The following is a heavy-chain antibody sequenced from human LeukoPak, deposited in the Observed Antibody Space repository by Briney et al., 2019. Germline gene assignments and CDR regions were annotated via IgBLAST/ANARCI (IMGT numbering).Heavy chain of an antibody. D-gene: IGHD3-3*01. Sequence: SETLSLTCAVYGGSFSDYYWSWIRQPPGKGLEWIGEINHSGSTNYNPSLKSRITISVDTSKNQFSLKLSSVTAADTAVYYCARGASYDFWSGYYGRGYYFDYWGQGTLVTVSS. CDR1: GGSFSDYY. J-gene: IGHJ4*02. CDR3: ARGASYDFWSGYYGRGYYFDY. V-gene: IGHV4-34*01. CDR2: INHSGST.